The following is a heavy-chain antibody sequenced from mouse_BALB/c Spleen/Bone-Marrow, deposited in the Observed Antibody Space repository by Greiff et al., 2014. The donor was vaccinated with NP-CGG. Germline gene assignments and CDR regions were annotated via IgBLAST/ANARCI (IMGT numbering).Heavy chain of an antibody. CDR1: GYTFTSYW. Sequence: QVQLQQSGAELAKPGASVKMSCKASGYTFTSYWMHWVKQRPGQGLEWIGYINPSTGYTDYNQKFKDKATLTADKSSSTAYMHLSSLTSEDSAVYYCARRDYWYFDVWGAGTTVTVS. J-gene: IGHJ1*01. V-gene: IGHV1-7*01. CDR3: ARRDYWYFDV. CDR2: INPSTGYT.